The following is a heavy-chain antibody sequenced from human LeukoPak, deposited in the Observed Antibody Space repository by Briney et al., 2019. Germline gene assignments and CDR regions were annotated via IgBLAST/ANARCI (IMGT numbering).Heavy chain of an antibody. D-gene: IGHD2-15*01. V-gene: IGHV5-51*01. CDR1: GNSFSTYW. CDR2: IYAGDSGT. CDR3: ARLVGNRFDP. J-gene: IGHJ5*02. Sequence: GESLKISCKGSGNSFSTYWIGWLRQMPGKGLEWMGIIYAGDSGTRYSPAFQGQVTISADKSISTAYLQWTSLKASDTAIYYCARLVGNRFDPWGQGTLVTVSS.